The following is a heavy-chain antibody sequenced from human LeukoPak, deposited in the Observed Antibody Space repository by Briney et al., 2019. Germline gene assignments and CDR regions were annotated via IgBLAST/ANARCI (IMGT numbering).Heavy chain of an antibody. Sequence: ASVKVSCKASGYTFTSYYMHWVRQAPGQGLEWMGKINPSGGSTSYAQKFQGRVTMTRDMSTSTVYMEVSSLRSEDTAVYYCARDPAERFDILTGYLPDYWGQGTLVTVSS. J-gene: IGHJ4*02. V-gene: IGHV1-46*01. CDR2: INPSGGST. CDR3: ARDPAERFDILTGYLPDY. D-gene: IGHD3-9*01. CDR1: GYTFTSYY.